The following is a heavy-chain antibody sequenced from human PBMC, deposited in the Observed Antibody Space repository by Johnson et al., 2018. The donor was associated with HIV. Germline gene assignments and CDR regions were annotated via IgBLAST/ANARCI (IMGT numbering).Heavy chain of an antibody. J-gene: IGHJ3*02. Sequence: VQLVESGGGLVQPGGSLRLSCAASGFTFSSYWMNWVRQAPGKGLEWVANIKQDGSEKYYVDSVKGRFSISRDNAKNSLFLQMNSLRAEDTAVYYCASTPVAAGAFEIWGQGTMVTVSS. CDR1: GFTFSSYW. D-gene: IGHD6-19*01. CDR3: ASTPVAAGAFEI. V-gene: IGHV3-7*01. CDR2: IKQDGSEK.